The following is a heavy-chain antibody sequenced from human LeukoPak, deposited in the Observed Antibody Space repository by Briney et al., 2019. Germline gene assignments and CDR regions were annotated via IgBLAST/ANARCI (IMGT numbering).Heavy chain of an antibody. CDR3: ALRYCGDGSCYFDY. D-gene: IGHD2-15*01. J-gene: IGHJ4*02. V-gene: IGHV4-39*01. CDR2: FYHTENI. CDR1: SGSISSNNYF. Sequence: SETLSLTCTVSSGSISSNNYFWGWIRQPPGMGLEWLGSFYHTENIYYNPSLKSGVTISVDKSKRQISLRLSSVTATDTAVYYCALRYCGDGSCYFDYWGQGTLVTVSS.